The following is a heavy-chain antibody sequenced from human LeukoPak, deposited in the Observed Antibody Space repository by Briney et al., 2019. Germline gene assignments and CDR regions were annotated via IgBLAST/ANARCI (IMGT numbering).Heavy chain of an antibody. J-gene: IGHJ6*03. CDR1: GFTFSSYS. V-gene: IGHV3-21*01. Sequence: GGSLRLSCAASGFTFSSYSMNWVRQAPGKGLEWVSSISSSSSYIYYADSVKGRFTISRDNAKNSLYLQMNSLRAEDTAVYYCAREKETLLSITMVRGLIRRHYYMDVWGKGTTVTISS. D-gene: IGHD3-10*01. CDR2: ISSSSSYI. CDR3: AREKETLLSITMVRGLIRRHYYMDV.